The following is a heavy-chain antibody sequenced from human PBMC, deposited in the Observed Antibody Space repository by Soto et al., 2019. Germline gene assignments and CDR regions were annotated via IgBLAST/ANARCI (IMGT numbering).Heavy chain of an antibody. CDR2: IWYDGSNK. CDR3: ARDLVGDFWSGPYYCYGMDV. V-gene: IGHV3-33*01. CDR1: GFTFSSYG. D-gene: IGHD3-3*01. J-gene: IGHJ6*02. Sequence: SLRLSCAASGFTFSSYGLHWVRQAPGKGPEWVAVIWYDGSNKYYADSVKGRFTISRDNSKNTLYLQMNSLRAEDTAVYYCARDLVGDFWSGPYYCYGMDVWGQGTTVTVSS.